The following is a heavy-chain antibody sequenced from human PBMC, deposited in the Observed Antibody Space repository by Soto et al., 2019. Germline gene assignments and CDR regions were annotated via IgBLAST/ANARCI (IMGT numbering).Heavy chain of an antibody. CDR1: GYTFTGYY. D-gene: IGHD3-10*01. Sequence: GASVKVSCKASGYTFTGYYMHWVRQAPGQGLEWMGWINPNSGGTNYAQKFQGWVTMTRDTSISTAYMELSRLRAEDTAVYYCAKALWFGVVLSGGYFDYWGQGTLVTVSS. CDR3: AKALWFGVVLSGGYFDY. J-gene: IGHJ4*02. CDR2: INPNSGGT. V-gene: IGHV1-2*04.